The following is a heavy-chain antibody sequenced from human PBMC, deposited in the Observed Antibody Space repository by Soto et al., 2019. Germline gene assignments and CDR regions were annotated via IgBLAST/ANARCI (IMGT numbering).Heavy chain of an antibody. Sequence: GGSLRLSCAASGFTFSSYSMNWVRQAPGKGLEWVSSISSSSSYIYYADSVKGRFTISRDNAKNSLYLQMNSLRAEDTAVYYCARQSQQLVPTWFDPWGQGTLVTVSS. CDR1: GFTFSSYS. D-gene: IGHD6-13*01. V-gene: IGHV3-21*01. J-gene: IGHJ5*02. CDR2: ISSSSSYI. CDR3: ARQSQQLVPTWFDP.